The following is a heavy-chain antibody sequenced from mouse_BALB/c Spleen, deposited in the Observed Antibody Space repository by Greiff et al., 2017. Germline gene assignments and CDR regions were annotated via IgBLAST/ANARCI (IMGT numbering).Heavy chain of an antibody. J-gene: IGHJ4*01. D-gene: IGHD2-14*01. CDR1: GYTFTEYI. Sequence: VQGVESGAGLVKPGASVKLSCKASGYTFTEYIIHWVKQRPGQGLEWIGWFYPGSGSTKYNEKFKDKATLTADKSSSTVYMELSRMTSEDSAVYFCARQNRYGGGIYAMDYWGQGTSVTVSS. CDR3: ARQNRYGGGIYAMDY. CDR2: FYPGSGST. V-gene: IGHV1-62-2*01.